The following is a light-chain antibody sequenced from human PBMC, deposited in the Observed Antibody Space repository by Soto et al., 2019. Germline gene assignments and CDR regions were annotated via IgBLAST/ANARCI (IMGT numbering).Light chain of an antibody. CDR1: QSVSSN. Sequence: EIELTQSPATLSLSPGERATLSCRASQSVSSNLAWYQQKPGQAPRLLIYDASNRATGIPARFSGSGSGTDFTLTISSLEPEDFAVYYCQQYGTAPYTFGQGTTLEYK. CDR2: DAS. J-gene: IGKJ2*01. V-gene: IGKV3-11*01. CDR3: QQYGTAPYT.